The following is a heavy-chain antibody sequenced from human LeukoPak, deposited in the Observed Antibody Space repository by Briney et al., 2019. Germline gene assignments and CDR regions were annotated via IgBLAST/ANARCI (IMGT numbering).Heavy chain of an antibody. CDR1: EFNVSSNY. D-gene: IGHD1-14*01. Sequence: GGSLRLSCTASEFNVSSNYISWIRQAPGGRLEWLSVIYYNEITFYSDSVKGRFTISRDTSKNTVYLQMNSLRGEDTAMYYCARHAFRSQYNPNDLWGQGTLVTVSS. CDR3: ARHAFRSQYNPNDL. CDR2: IYYNEIT. V-gene: IGHV3-66*04. J-gene: IGHJ4*02.